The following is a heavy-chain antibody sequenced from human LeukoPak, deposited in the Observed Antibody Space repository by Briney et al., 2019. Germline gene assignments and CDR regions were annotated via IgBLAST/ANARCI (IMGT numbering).Heavy chain of an antibody. V-gene: IGHV3-30*18. CDR1: GFTFSNDG. J-gene: IGHJ4*02. Sequence: PGTSLRLSCAASGFTFSNDGMHWVRQAPGKGLVWVTLISYDGSNKYYADSVKGRFTISRDNSKNTLYLQMNSLRAEDTAVYYCAKDRSGIAPGTMDNWGQGTLVTVSS. D-gene: IGHD1-1*01. CDR3: AKDRSGIAPGTMDN. CDR2: ISYDGSNK.